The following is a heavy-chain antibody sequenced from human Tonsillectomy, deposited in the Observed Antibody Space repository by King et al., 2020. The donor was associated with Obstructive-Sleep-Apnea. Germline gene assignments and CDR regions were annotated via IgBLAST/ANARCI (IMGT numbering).Heavy chain of an antibody. V-gene: IGHV4-59*01. CDR2: IYYSGST. CDR3: ARGDWNDGGYFDY. J-gene: IGHJ4*02. D-gene: IGHD1-1*01. CDR1: GGSISSYY. Sequence: VQLQESGPGLVKPSETLSLTCTVSGGSISSYYWSWIRQPPGKGLEWIGYIYYSGSTNYNPSLKSRVTISVDTSKNQFSLKLSPVTAADTAVYYCARGDWNDGGYFDYWGQGTLVTVSS.